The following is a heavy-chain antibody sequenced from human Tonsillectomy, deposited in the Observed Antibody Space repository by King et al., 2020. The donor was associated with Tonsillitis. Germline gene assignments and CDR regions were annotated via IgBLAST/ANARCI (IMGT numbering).Heavy chain of an antibody. J-gene: IGHJ3*02. Sequence: LQLQESGPGLVKPSETLSLTCTVSGGSISSDGYYWGWIRQPPGKGLEWIGSIYYSGNTYYNPSLKSRVAISVDTSKNQFSLELTSVTAADTAVYYCARYYDYVASQDAFDIWGQGTMVTVSS. V-gene: IGHV4-39*01. CDR1: GGSISSDGYY. CDR2: IYYSGNT. D-gene: IGHD3-16*01. CDR3: ARYYDYVASQDAFDI.